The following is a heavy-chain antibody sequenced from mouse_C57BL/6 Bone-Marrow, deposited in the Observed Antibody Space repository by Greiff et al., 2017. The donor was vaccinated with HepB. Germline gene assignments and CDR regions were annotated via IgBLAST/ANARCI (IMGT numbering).Heavy chain of an antibody. CDR3: ARQSSYYYGSSWFAY. V-gene: IGHV5-12*01. Sequence: EVKVVESGGGLVQPGGSLKLSCAASGFTFSDYYMYWVRQTPEKRLEWVAYISNGGGSTYYPDTVKGRFTISRDNAKNTLYLQMSRLKSEDTAMYYCARQSSYYYGSSWFAYWGQGTLVTVSA. CDR2: ISNGGGST. D-gene: IGHD1-1*01. CDR1: GFTFSDYY. J-gene: IGHJ3*01.